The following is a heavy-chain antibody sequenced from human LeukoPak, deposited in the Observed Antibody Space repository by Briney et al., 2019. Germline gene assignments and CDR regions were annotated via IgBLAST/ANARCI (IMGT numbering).Heavy chain of an antibody. CDR2: IYHSGNT. CDR1: GYSISSGYY. J-gene: IGHJ6*03. Sequence: SETLSLTCSVSGYSISSGYYWGWIRQSPGKGLEWIGSIYHSGNTFYNPSLKSRVTISVDTSKNQFSLKLSSVTAADTAVYYCARHVSDSSGWYMVGGYYYYMDVWGKGTTVTISS. CDR3: ARHVSDSSGWYMVGGYYYYMDV. V-gene: IGHV4-38-2*02. D-gene: IGHD6-19*01.